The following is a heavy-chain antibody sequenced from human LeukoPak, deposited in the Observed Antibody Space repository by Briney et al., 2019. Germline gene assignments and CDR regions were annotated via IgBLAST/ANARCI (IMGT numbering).Heavy chain of an antibody. CDR2: INHSGST. Sequence: PSETLSLTCAVYGGSFSGYYWSWIRQPPGKGLEWIGEINHSGSTNYNPSLESRVTISVDTSKNQFSLKLSSVTAADTAVYYCARGPIAVAGREFDYWGQGTLVTVSS. V-gene: IGHV4-34*01. J-gene: IGHJ4*02. D-gene: IGHD6-19*01. CDR1: GGSFSGYY. CDR3: ARGPIAVAGREFDY.